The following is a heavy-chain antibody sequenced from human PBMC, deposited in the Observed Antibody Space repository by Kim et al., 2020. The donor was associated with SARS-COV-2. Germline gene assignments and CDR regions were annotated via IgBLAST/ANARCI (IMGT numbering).Heavy chain of an antibody. D-gene: IGHD3-9*01. V-gene: IGHV3-33*06. CDR3: AKGAYYDILTGYYNVRMGSLSAVDY. J-gene: IGHJ4*02. CDR2: IWYDGSNK. CDR1: GFTFSSYG. Sequence: GGSLRLSCAASGFTFSSYGMHWVRQAPGKGLEWVAVIWYDGSNKYYADSVKGRFTISRDNSKNTLYLQMNSLRAEDTAVYYCAKGAYYDILTGYYNVRMGSLSAVDYWGQGTLVTVSS.